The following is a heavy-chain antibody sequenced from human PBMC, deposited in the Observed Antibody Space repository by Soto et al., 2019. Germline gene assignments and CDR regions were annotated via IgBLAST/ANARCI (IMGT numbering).Heavy chain of an antibody. CDR2: IYPGDSDT. D-gene: IGHD3-22*01. CDR3: AVNVYYYDSSGYYPPRGYGMDV. V-gene: IGHV5-51*01. J-gene: IGHJ6*02. CDR1: GYSFTSYW. Sequence: GESLKISCKGSGYSFTSYWIGWVRQVPGKGLEWMGIIYPGDSDTRYSPSFQGQVTISADKSISTAYLQWSSLKASDTAMYYCAVNVYYYDSSGYYPPRGYGMDVWGQGTTVTVSS.